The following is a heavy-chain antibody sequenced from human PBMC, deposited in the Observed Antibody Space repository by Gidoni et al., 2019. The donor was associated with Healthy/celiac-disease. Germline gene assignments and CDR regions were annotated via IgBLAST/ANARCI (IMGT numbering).Heavy chain of an antibody. D-gene: IGHD3-10*01. CDR1: GGSFSGYY. CDR2: INHSGST. V-gene: IGHV4-34*01. Sequence: QVQLQQWGAGLLKPSETLSLTCAVYGGSFSGYYWSWIRQPPGKGLEWIGEINHSGSTNYNPSLKSRVTISVDTSKNQFSLKLSSVTAADTAVYYCARGVVRGVIYPFGYMDVWGKGTTVTVSS. CDR3: ARGVVRGVIYPFGYMDV. J-gene: IGHJ6*03.